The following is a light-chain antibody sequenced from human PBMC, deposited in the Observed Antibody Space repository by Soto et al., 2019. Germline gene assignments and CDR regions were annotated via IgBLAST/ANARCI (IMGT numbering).Light chain of an antibody. J-gene: IGKJ1*01. Sequence: EIVLTQSPGTLSLSPGERATLSCRASQSVSSNYLAWYQRKPGQAPRLLIYGASSRAIDIPNRFSGSGSGTDFTLPIIRLAPEEFAVYYCQQYGRSPTTVGQGTKVEI. CDR3: QQYGRSPTT. CDR1: QSVSSNY. V-gene: IGKV3-20*01. CDR2: GAS.